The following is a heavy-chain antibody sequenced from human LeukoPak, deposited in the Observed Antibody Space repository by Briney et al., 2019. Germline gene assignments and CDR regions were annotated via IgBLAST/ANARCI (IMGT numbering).Heavy chain of an antibody. D-gene: IGHD4-17*01. CDR1: GLTFSSYG. J-gene: IGHJ4*02. Sequence: GGSLRLSCAASGLTFSSYGMHWVRQAPGKGLEWVAFIRYDGSNKYYADSVKGRFTISRDNSKNTLYLQMNSLRAEDTAVYYCAKDMLVTTLDYWGQGTLVTVSS. V-gene: IGHV3-30*02. CDR3: AKDMLVTTLDY. CDR2: IRYDGSNK.